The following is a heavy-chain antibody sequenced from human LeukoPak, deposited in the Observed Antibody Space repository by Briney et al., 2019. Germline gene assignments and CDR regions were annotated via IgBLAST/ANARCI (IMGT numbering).Heavy chain of an antibody. CDR3: ARDMAIGYDILTGYSPGFDY. D-gene: IGHD3-9*01. J-gene: IGHJ4*02. V-gene: IGHV3-21*01. Sequence: GGSLRLSCAASGFTFSSYSMNWVRQAPGEGLEWVSSISISSSYIYYADSVKGRFTISRDNAKNSLYLQMNSLRAEDTAVYYCARDMAIGYDILTGYSPGFDYWGQGTLVTVSS. CDR2: ISISSSYI. CDR1: GFTFSSYS.